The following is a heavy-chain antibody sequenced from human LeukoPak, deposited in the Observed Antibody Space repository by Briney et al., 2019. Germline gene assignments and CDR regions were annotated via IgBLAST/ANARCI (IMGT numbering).Heavy chain of an antibody. Sequence: ASVDVSFKASGYTFTSYAMNWVRQAPGQGLEWMGWINTNTGNPMYAQGFTGRFVFSLDTSVSTAYLQISSLKAEDTAVYYCARPRDSSDYYFDYWGQGTLVTVSS. CDR1: GYTFTSYA. J-gene: IGHJ4*02. D-gene: IGHD3-22*01. V-gene: IGHV7-4-1*02. CDR2: INTNTGNP. CDR3: ARPRDSSDYYFDY.